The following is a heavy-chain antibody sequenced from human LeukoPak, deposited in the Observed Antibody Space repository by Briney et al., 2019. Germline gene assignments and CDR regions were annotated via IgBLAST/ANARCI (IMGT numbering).Heavy chain of an antibody. CDR1: GFTFSSYS. CDR3: AREERYGMDL. Sequence: SGGPLRFSCASSGFTFSSYSMNWVRQAPGKGLEWVSTISSSSTYIYYADSVKGRFTISRDNAKNSLYLQMNSLRAEDTAVYCCAREERYGMDLWGQGSTVTVSS. V-gene: IGHV3-21*01. J-gene: IGHJ6*02. D-gene: IGHD1-26*01. CDR2: ISSSSTYI.